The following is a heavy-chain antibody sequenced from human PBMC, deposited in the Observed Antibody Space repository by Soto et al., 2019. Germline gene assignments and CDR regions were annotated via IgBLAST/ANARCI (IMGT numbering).Heavy chain of an antibody. Sequence: EVQLVESGGGLVKPGGSLRLSCAASGFTFSSYSMNWVRQAPGKGLEWVSSISSSSSYIYYADSVKGRFTISRDNAKNSLYLQINSLRAEDTAVYYCAREEVAAAGSGMDVWGQGTTVTVSS. CDR2: ISSSSSYI. D-gene: IGHD6-13*01. CDR1: GFTFSSYS. J-gene: IGHJ6*02. V-gene: IGHV3-21*01. CDR3: AREEVAAAGSGMDV.